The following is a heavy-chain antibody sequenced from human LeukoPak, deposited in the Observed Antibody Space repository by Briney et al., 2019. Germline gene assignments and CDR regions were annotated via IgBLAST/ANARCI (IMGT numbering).Heavy chain of an antibody. J-gene: IGHJ5*01. Sequence: SQTLSLTCAISGDSVSSDSAAWNWIRQSPSRGLEWLGRTYYRSKWYNDYSAFVKSRIIINPDTSKNQFSLQLNFVTPGDTAVYYCARAVAGTEGWFNSWGQGTLVTVSS. D-gene: IGHD1-1*01. V-gene: IGHV6-1*01. CDR2: TYYRSKWYN. CDR3: ARAVAGTEGWFNS. CDR1: GDSVSSDSAA.